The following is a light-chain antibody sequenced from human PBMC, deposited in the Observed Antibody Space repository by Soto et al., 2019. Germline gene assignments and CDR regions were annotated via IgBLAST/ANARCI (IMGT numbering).Light chain of an antibody. Sequence: EIVLTQSPGTLSLSPGERATLSCRASQSVSSMYLAWYQQKPGQAPRLLIYGASSRATGIPDRFSGSGSGTDFTLAISRLEPQDLAVYYCQQYGSSSWTFGQATKVEIK. V-gene: IGKV3-20*01. CDR1: QSVSSMY. CDR3: QQYGSSSWT. CDR2: GAS. J-gene: IGKJ1*01.